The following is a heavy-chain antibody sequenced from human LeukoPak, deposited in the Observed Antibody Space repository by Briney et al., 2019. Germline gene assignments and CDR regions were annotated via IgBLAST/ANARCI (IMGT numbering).Heavy chain of an antibody. Sequence: GGSLRLSCAASGFTVSSNYMSWVRQAPGKGLEWVSVIYSGGSTYYADSVKGRFTISRDNSKNSLYLQMNSLRAEDTAVYYCAREFRGVISYFDYWGQGTLVTVSS. D-gene: IGHD3-10*01. V-gene: IGHV3-53*01. CDR2: IYSGGST. CDR1: GFTVSSNY. J-gene: IGHJ4*02. CDR3: AREFRGVISYFDY.